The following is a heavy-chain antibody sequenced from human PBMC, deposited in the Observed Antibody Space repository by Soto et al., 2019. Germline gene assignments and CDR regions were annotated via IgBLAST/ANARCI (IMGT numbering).Heavy chain of an antibody. CDR3: AKAYGGNGGVFDY. D-gene: IGHD4-17*01. J-gene: IGHJ4*02. CDR1: GFTFSSYA. Sequence: EVQLLESGGGLLQPGGSLRLSCAPSGFTFSSYAMSWFRQAPGKGLEWVSGISGSGGSTYYADSGKGRFTISRDNSKNTRYLQMNSLRAEDTAVYYCAKAYGGNGGVFDYWGQGTLVTVSS. V-gene: IGHV3-23*01. CDR2: ISGSGGST.